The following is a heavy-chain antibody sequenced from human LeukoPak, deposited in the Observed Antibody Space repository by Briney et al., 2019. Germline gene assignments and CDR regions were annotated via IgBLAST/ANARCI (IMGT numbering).Heavy chain of an antibody. D-gene: IGHD3-10*01. CDR1: GYTFTSYY. Sequence: ASVKVSCKACGYTFTSYYMHWVRQVPGQGLEWMGVINPSGGSTSYAQKFQGRVTMTRDMSTSTVYMELSSLRSEDTAVYYCARGSLTITMVRGDPRVDYMDVWGKGTTVTVSS. CDR3: ARGSLTITMVRGDPRVDYMDV. V-gene: IGHV1-46*01. CDR2: INPSGGST. J-gene: IGHJ6*03.